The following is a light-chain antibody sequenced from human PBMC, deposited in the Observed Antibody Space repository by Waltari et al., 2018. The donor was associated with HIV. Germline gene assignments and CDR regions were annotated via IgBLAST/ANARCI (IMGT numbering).Light chain of an antibody. V-gene: IGLV2-14*01. Sequence: QSALTQPASVSGSPGQSITISCSGTSSDVGDYNSVSWYQLHPGKAPQLLIFEVKNRPSGVSIRFSGSKSGNTASLTISGLQTEDEADYYCSSFAAGGTQVFGTGTKVTV. CDR1: SSDVGDYNS. CDR3: SSFAAGGTQV. J-gene: IGLJ1*01. CDR2: EVK.